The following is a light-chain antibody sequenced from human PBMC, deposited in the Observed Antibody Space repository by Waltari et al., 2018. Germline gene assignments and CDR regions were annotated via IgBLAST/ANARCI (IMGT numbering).Light chain of an antibody. CDR2: YDS. V-gene: IGLV3-21*04. CDR3: QVWDFTQGV. J-gene: IGLJ3*02. Sequence: SYVLNQPPSVSVAPGKTARISCGGTSLGTKTVHWYQQKPGQAPVLVIHYDSGRPSGIPERFSGSTSGNTATLTIKWVEAGDEAEYFRQVWDFTQGVFGGGTKLTVL. CDR1: SLGTKT.